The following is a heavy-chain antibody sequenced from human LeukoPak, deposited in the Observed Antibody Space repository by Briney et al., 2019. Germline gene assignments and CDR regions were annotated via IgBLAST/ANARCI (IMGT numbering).Heavy chain of an antibody. CDR2: MNPNSGNT. CDR1: GYTFTSYD. D-gene: IGHD6-13*01. CDR3: ATSPRGYIAAAGTR. J-gene: IGHJ4*02. V-gene: IGHV1-8*01. Sequence: GASVKVSCKASGYTFTSYDINWVRQATGQGLEWMGWMNPNSGNTGYAQKFQGRVTMTEDTSTDTAYMELSSLRSEDTAVYYCATSPRGYIAAAGTRWGQGTLVTVSS.